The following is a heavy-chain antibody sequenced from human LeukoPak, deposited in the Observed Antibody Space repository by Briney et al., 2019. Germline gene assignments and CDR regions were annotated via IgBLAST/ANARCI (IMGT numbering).Heavy chain of an antibody. Sequence: PSETLSLTCTVSGGSISSYYWSWIPQPPGKGLEWIGHIYYSGSTNYNPSLKSRVTISVDTSKNQFSLKLSSVTAADTAVYYCARLVVGYSSSLVDYWGQGTLVTVSS. D-gene: IGHD6-13*01. J-gene: IGHJ4*02. CDR1: GGSISSYY. V-gene: IGHV4-59*08. CDR2: IYYSGST. CDR3: ARLVVGYSSSLVDY.